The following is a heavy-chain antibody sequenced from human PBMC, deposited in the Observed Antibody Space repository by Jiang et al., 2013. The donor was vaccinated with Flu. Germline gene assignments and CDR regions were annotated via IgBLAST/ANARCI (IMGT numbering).Heavy chain of an antibody. V-gene: IGHV5-51*01. Sequence: GAEVKKPGESLKISCKTSGYRFTDHWIAWVRQMPGEGLEWMGIIFPGDSDTTYSPSFEGQVTFSADKSINTAYLQWTSLKASDTAIYYCARLLGYSGQYSPIDFWGQGTVVTVSS. CDR3: ARLLGYSGQYSPIDF. CDR2: IFPGDSDT. J-gene: IGHJ4*02. D-gene: IGHD5-12*01. CDR1: GYRFTDHW.